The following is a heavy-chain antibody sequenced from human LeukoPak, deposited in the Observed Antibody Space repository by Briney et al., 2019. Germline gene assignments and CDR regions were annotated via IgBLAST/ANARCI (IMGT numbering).Heavy chain of an antibody. CDR2: IYSGGST. CDR1: GFTVSSNY. V-gene: IGHV3-53*01. D-gene: IGHD2-15*01. J-gene: IGHJ4*02. CDR3: ARAFIVVVVAASSLDY. Sequence: GGSLRLSCAASGFTVSSNYMSWVRQAPGKGLEWASVIYSGGSTYYADSVKGRFTISRDNAKNSLYLQMNSLRDEDTAVYYCARAFIVVVVAASSLDYWGQGTLVTVSS.